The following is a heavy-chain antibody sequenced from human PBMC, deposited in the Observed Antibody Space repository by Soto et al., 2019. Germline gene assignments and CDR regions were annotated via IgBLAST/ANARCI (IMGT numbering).Heavy chain of an antibody. CDR2: INPSGGST. Sequence: GASVKVSCKASGYTFTSYYMHWVRQAPGQGLEWMGIINPSGGSTSYAQKFQGRVTMTRDTSTSTVYMELSSLRSEDTAVYYCARDLREGAIFGNYYYGMDVWGQGTTVTVSS. V-gene: IGHV1-46*01. D-gene: IGHD3-3*01. CDR1: GYTFTSYY. J-gene: IGHJ6*02. CDR3: ARDLREGAIFGNYYYGMDV.